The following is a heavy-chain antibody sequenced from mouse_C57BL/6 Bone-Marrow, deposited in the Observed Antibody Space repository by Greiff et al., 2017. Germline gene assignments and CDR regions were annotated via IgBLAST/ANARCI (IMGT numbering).Heavy chain of an antibody. V-gene: IGHV1-55*01. CDR3: VYSNYWYFDV. Sequence: QVQLQQPGAELVKPGASVKMSCKASGYTFTSYWITWVKQRPGQGLEWIGDIYPGSGSTNYNEKFKSKATLRVDPASSSAYMQLSSLTSEDSAVYYCVYSNYWYFDVWGTGTTVTVSS. D-gene: IGHD2-5*01. CDR1: GYTFTSYW. CDR2: IYPGSGST. J-gene: IGHJ1*03.